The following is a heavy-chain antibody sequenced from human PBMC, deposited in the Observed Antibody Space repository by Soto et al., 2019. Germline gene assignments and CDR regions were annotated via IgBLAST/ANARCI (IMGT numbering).Heavy chain of an antibody. CDR2: ISGSGDST. D-gene: IGHD3-10*01. V-gene: IGHV3-23*01. J-gene: IGHJ4*02. CDR1: GFTFSVYA. Sequence: EVRLLESGGGLVQPGGSLRLSCAASGFTFSVYAMSWVRQAPGKGLEWVSGISGSGDSTHYADSVKGRFTVSRDNSKSMLYLQTNSLRAEETAIFFCAKGLYGGFTYWGQGTLVTVSS. CDR3: AKGLYGGFTY.